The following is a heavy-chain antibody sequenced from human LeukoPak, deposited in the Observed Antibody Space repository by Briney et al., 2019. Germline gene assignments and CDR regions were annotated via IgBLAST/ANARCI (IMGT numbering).Heavy chain of an antibody. CDR2: IHHSGST. Sequence: SETLSLTCTVSGGSISSYYWGWIRQPPGKGLEWIGYIHHSGSTNYKPSLKSRVTISVDTSKNQFSLKLTSVTAADTAVYYCARDAVSGTPAFDVWGQGTMVTVSS. D-gene: IGHD1-14*01. V-gene: IGHV4-59*01. J-gene: IGHJ3*01. CDR1: GGSISSYY. CDR3: ARDAVSGTPAFDV.